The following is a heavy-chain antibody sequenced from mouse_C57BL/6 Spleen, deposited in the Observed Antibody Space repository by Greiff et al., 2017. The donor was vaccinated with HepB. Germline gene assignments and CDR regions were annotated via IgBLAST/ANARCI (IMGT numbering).Heavy chain of an antibody. CDR1: GYTFTSYW. D-gene: IGHD2-4*01. J-gene: IGHJ2*01. CDR3: ARPSYDSHFDY. CDR2: IDPSDSYT. Sequence: QVQLQQPGAELVMPGASVKLSCKASGYTFTSYWMHWVKQRPGQGLEWIGEIDPSDSYTNYNQKFKGKSTLTVDKSSSTAYMQLSSLTSEDSAVYYCARPSYDSHFDYWGQGTTLTVSS. V-gene: IGHV1-69*01.